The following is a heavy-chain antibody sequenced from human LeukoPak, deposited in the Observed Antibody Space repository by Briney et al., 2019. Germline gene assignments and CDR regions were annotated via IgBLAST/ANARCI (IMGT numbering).Heavy chain of an antibody. CDR1: GGPISSSPHY. CDR3: ARQWYSSGWYGD. Sequence: PSETLSLTCSVSGGPISSSPHYWGWIRQSPGKGLEWIGNIYYSGSTHYNPSLKSRLTISVDTSKNLFSLKLTSVTAADTAIYYYARQWYSSGWYGDWGQGILVTVSS. V-gene: IGHV4-39*01. J-gene: IGHJ4*02. CDR2: IYYSGST. D-gene: IGHD6-19*01.